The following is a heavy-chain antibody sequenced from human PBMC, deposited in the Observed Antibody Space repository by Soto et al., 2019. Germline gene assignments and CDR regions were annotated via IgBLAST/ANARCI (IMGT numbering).Heavy chain of an antibody. Sequence: GASVKVSCKASGYTFTSYGISWVRQAPGQGLEWMGWISAYNGNTNYAQKLQGRVTMTTDTSTSTAYMELRSLRSDDTAVYYCASSPRPYYYDSSGYYIRDAFDIWGQGTMVTVSS. CDR2: ISAYNGNT. CDR3: ASSPRPYYYDSSGYYIRDAFDI. V-gene: IGHV1-18*04. CDR1: GYTFTSYG. D-gene: IGHD3-22*01. J-gene: IGHJ3*02.